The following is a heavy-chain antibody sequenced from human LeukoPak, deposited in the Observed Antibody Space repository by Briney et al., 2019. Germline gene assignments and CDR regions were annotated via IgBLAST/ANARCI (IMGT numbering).Heavy chain of an antibody. CDR2: ISAYNGNT. Sequence: ASVKVSCKASGYTFTSYGISWVRQAPGQGLEWMGWISAYNGNTNYAQKLQGRVTMTTDTSTSTAYMELRSLRSDDTAVYYCARDLSVDRGVIASPLDYWGQGTLVTVSS. D-gene: IGHD3-10*01. J-gene: IGHJ4*02. CDR3: ARDLSVDRGVIASPLDY. CDR1: GYTFTSYG. V-gene: IGHV1-18*04.